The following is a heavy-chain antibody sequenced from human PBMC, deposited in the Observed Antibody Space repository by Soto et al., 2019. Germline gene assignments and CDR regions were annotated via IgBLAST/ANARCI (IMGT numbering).Heavy chain of an antibody. CDR1: GFTFRSYA. CDR3: ARGSAYSDYDLEY. J-gene: IGHJ4*02. V-gene: IGHV3-23*01. Sequence: PGGSLRVSCAASGFTFRSYAMTWVRQGPGKGLEWVSGVSGTGGSAYYAASVKGPFTISRDKSTNTLYLHMNSLRAEDTAVHYCARGSAYSDYDLEYWGQGTLVTVS. CDR2: VSGTGGSA. D-gene: IGHD4-17*01.